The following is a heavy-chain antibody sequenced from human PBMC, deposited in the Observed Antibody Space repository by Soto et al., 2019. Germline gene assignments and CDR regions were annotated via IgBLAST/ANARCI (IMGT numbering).Heavy chain of an antibody. CDR1: GCSINSNNYY. Sequence: QLHVQESGPGLVKHSETLSLTCTVSGCSINSNNYYWAWIRQPPGKGLGCIASIYYDGSTYYNSFPKSRVSISVDPSKNHFSLKLSSATAADTAVYYCAKVVVAATRHTDFDSWGQGTLVTVSS. CDR3: AKVVVAATRHTDFDS. V-gene: IGHV4-39*02. D-gene: IGHD2-15*01. CDR2: IYYDGST. J-gene: IGHJ4*02.